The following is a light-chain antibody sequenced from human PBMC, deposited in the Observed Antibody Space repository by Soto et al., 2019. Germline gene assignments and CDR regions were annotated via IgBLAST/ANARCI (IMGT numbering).Light chain of an antibody. V-gene: IGLV2-14*01. CDR1: SSDVGGYNY. CDR2: EVS. CDR3: SSYTSSSTPYV. J-gene: IGLJ1*01. Sequence: QSALTQPVSVSGSPGQSITISCTGTSSDVGGYNYVSWYQQHPGKAPKLMIYEVSNRPSGVSNRFSGSKSGNTASLTISGLQVEDEADYYCSSYTSSSTPYVFGTGTKVTVL.